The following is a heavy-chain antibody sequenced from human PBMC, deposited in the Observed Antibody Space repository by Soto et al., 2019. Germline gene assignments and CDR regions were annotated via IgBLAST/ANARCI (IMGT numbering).Heavy chain of an antibody. V-gene: IGHV3-30*18. D-gene: IGHD3-3*01. J-gene: IGHJ6*02. CDR2: ISDDGSNK. Sequence: GGALRLSCAASGFTFSNYGMHWVRQAPGKGLEWVAFISDDGSNKYYADSMKGRFTMSRDNSKSTLYLQMNSLRVEDTAVYYCTKRRNVLRFLEWSSGMEVWGQGTTVTVSS. CDR1: GFTFSNYG. CDR3: TKRRNVLRFLEWSSGMEV.